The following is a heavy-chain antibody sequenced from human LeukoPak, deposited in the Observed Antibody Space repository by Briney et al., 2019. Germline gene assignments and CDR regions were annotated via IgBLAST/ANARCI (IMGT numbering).Heavy chain of an antibody. J-gene: IGHJ2*01. CDR2: IYSDGRT. CDR1: GFTVSTNY. CDR3: ARGPLTAQPTVITMYFDL. D-gene: IGHD4-17*01. V-gene: IGHV3-66*01. Sequence: GGSLRLSCAASGFTVSTNYMSWVRQAPGKGLEWVSVIYSDGRTYYADSVKGRFTISRDNSKNTLYLQMNSLRAEDTAVYYCARGPLTAQPTVITMYFDLWAVAPWSLSPQ.